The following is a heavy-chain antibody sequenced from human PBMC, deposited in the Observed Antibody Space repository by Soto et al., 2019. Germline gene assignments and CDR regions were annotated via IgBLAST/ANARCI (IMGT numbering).Heavy chain of an antibody. CDR3: AREDDLWTNGHFDL. V-gene: IGHV3-23*01. J-gene: IGHJ3*01. CDR1: GFTFSSYD. CDR2: ISGSGGSA. Sequence: EVQLLESGGGWVQPGGSLRLSCAASGFTFSSYDMSWVRQAPGKGLEWVSAISGSGGSAYYADSVKGRFTISRDNSRNTLYVQMNSLRSEDTAIYYCAREDDLWTNGHFDLWGQGTLVSVSS. D-gene: IGHD3-3*01.